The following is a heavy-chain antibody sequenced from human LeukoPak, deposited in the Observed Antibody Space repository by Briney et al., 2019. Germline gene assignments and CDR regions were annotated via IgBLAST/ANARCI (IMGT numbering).Heavy chain of an antibody. Sequence: PGGSLRLCCAASGFTFSCYAMHWVRQAPGKGLEYVSTISSNGDRTYYADSVKGRFTISRDNSQNTLSLQMGSLRAEDMAVYYCARSTTGGYGMDLWGQGTTVTVSS. V-gene: IGHV3-64*02. CDR1: GFTFSCYA. CDR2: ISSNGDRT. J-gene: IGHJ6*02. D-gene: IGHD4-17*01. CDR3: ARSTTGGYGMDL.